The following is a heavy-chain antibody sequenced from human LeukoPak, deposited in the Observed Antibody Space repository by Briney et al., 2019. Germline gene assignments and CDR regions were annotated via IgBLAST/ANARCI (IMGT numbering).Heavy chain of an antibody. CDR2: IDPSDSYT. D-gene: IGHD6-13*01. CDR3: ARHLYSSSWYPYYYYGMGV. CDR1: GYSFTSYW. Sequence: GESLRISCKGSGYSFTSYWISWVRQMPGKGLEWMGRIDPSDSYTNYSPSFQGHVTISADKSISTAYLQWSSLKASDTATYYCARHLYSSSWYPYYYYGMGVWGKGTTVTVSS. J-gene: IGHJ6*04. V-gene: IGHV5-10-1*01.